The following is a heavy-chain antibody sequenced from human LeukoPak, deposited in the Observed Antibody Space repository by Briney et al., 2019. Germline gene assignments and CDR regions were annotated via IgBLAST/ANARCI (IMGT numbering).Heavy chain of an antibody. J-gene: IGHJ5*02. CDR2: ISAYNGNT. CDR3: ARGGARDYGLTSFDP. Sequence: ASVKVSCKASGYTFTSCGISWVRQAPGQGLEWMGWISAYNGNTNYAQKLQGRVTMTTDTSTSTAYMELRSLRSDDTAVYYCARGGARDYGLTSFDPWGQGTLVTVSS. D-gene: IGHD3-10*01. V-gene: IGHV1-18*01. CDR1: GYTFTSCG.